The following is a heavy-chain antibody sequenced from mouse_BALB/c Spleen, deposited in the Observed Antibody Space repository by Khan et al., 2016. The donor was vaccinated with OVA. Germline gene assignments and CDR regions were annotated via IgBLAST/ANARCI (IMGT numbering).Heavy chain of an antibody. CDR2: ISPGSGDT. CDR1: GYTFTDYY. Sequence: QVQLQQSGAELARPGASVKLSCKASGYTFTDYYINWVKQRTGQGLEWIGEISPGSGDTYYNERFKGQAPLTADKSSSTAYMQLSSLTSEASAVYFCARRNYFGYTFAYWGQGTLVTVSA. CDR3: ARRNYFGYTFAY. J-gene: IGHJ3*01. D-gene: IGHD1-2*01. V-gene: IGHV1-77*01.